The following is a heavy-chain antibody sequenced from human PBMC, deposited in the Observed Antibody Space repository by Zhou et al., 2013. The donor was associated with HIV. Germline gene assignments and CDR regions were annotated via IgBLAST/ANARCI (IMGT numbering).Heavy chain of an antibody. Sequence: QVQLVQSGAEVKKPGSSVKVSCKASGGTFSSYAISWVRQAPGQGLEWMGRIIPILGIANYAQKFQGRVTITADKSTSTAYMELSSLRSEDTAVYYCARDETNKDGGYVGEHGFWGQGTLVTVSS. J-gene: IGHJ4*02. CDR2: IIPILGIA. V-gene: IGHV1-69*04. D-gene: IGHD5-12*01. CDR1: GGTFSSYA. CDR3: ARDETNKDGGYVGEHGF.